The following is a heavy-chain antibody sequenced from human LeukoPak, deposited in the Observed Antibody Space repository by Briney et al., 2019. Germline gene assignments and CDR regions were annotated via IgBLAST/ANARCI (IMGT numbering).Heavy chain of an antibody. D-gene: IGHD4-11*01. Sequence: SVKVSCKASGGTFSSYAISWVRQAPGQGLEWMGGIIPIFGTANYAQKFQGRVTITADESTSTTYMELSSLRSEDTAVYYCASRKYYSLHYYYYMDVWGKGTTVTVSS. CDR2: IIPIFGTA. V-gene: IGHV1-69*13. CDR3: ASRKYYSLHYYYYMDV. J-gene: IGHJ6*03. CDR1: GGTFSSYA.